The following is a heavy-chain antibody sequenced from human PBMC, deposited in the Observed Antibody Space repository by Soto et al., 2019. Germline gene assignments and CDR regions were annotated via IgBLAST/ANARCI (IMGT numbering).Heavy chain of an antibody. CDR1: GYTFTDYF. Sequence: GASVKVSCKASGYTFTDYFMHCVRQAPVQGLDWMGCINPNSGDTNYPQKFQGWVTMTRDTSINTAYMEVSRLSSDDTAVYYCAREVAGGMDVWGQGTTVTVSS. CDR2: INPNSGDT. V-gene: IGHV1-2*04. J-gene: IGHJ6*02. CDR3: AREVAGGMDV.